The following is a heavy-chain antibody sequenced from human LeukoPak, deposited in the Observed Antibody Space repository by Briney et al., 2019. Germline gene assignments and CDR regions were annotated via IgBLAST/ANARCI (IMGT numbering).Heavy chain of an antibody. CDR1: GFTFSDYY. Sequence: KPGGSLRLSCAASGFTFSDYYMSWIRQAPGKGLEWVSYISSSSSYTNYADSVKGRFTISRHNAKNSLYLQMNSLRAEATAVYYCARDGITGTTVGWFDPWGQGTLVTVSS. J-gene: IGHJ5*02. D-gene: IGHD1-7*01. V-gene: IGHV3-11*06. CDR2: ISSSSSYT. CDR3: ARDGITGTTVGWFDP.